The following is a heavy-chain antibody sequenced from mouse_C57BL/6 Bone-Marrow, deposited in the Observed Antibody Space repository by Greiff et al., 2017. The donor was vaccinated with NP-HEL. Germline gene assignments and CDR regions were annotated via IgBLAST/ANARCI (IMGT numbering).Heavy chain of an antibody. D-gene: IGHD1-1*01. V-gene: IGHV3-6*01. Sequence: ESGPGLVKPSQSLSLTCSVTGYSITSGYYWNWIRQFPGNKLEWMGYISYDGSNNYNPSLKNRISITRDTSKNQFFLKLNSVTTEDTATYYCAREGDYGSSYCAMDYWGQGTSVTVSS. CDR3: AREGDYGSSYCAMDY. CDR2: ISYDGSN. CDR1: GYSITSGYY. J-gene: IGHJ4*01.